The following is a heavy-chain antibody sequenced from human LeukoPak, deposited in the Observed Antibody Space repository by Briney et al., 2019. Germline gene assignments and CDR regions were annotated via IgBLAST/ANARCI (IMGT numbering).Heavy chain of an antibody. CDR2: IKQDGSEK. CDR3: ARDRAPEGGLDY. D-gene: IGHD3-10*01. CDR1: RFTFSSYC. V-gene: IGHV3-7*01. J-gene: IGHJ4*02. Sequence: PGGSLRLSCAASRFTFSSYCMNWVRQAPGKGLEWVANIKQDGSEKYYVDSVKGRFTISRDNAKNSLYLQMNSLRAEDTAVYYCARDRAPEGGLDYWGQGTLVTVSS.